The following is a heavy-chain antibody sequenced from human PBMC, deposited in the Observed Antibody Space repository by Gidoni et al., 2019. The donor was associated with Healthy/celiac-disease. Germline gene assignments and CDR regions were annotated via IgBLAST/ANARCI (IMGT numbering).Heavy chain of an antibody. Sequence: EVQLLESGGGLVQPGGSLRLSCAASGFTFSSYVMSWVRQAPGKGLEWVAGISGSGGSTYYADSVKGRFTISRDNSKNTLYLQMNSLRAEDTAVYYCAKGSRRAFDIWGQGTMVTVSS. J-gene: IGHJ3*02. CDR3: AKGSRRAFDI. D-gene: IGHD3-10*01. CDR2: ISGSGGST. V-gene: IGHV3-23*01. CDR1: GFTFSSYV.